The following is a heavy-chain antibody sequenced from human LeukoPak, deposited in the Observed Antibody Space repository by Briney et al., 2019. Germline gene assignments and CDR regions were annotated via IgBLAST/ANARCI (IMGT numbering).Heavy chain of an antibody. CDR1: GFTFRDYY. V-gene: IGHV3-11*01. Sequence: GGSLRLSCAASGFTFRDYYMGGIGQAPGKGLXXXXXXXXSGSTIYDADTVNGRFTNPRDNAKNSLYMQMNSLRADDTAVYYCARVLYCSGGSCSDPWFDPWGQGTLVTVSS. CDR3: ARVLYCSGGSCSDPWFDP. J-gene: IGHJ5*02. D-gene: IGHD2-15*01. CDR2: XXXSGSTI.